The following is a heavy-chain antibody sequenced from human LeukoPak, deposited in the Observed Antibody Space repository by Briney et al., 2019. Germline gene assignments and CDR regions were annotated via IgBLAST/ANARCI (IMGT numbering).Heavy chain of an antibody. J-gene: IGHJ4*02. CDR3: ARAPDYGGID. CDR2: IIPILGTA. V-gene: IGHV1-69*04. D-gene: IGHD4-23*01. CDR1: GGTFSSYA. Sequence: ASVKVSCKASGGTFSSYAISWVRQAPGQGLEWMGRIIPILGTANYAQKFQGRVTITADKSTSTAYMELSSLRSEDTAVYYCARAPDYGGIDWGQGTLVTVSS.